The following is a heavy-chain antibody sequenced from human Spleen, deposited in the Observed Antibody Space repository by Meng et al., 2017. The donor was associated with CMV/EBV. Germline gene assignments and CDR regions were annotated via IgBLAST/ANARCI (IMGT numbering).Heavy chain of an antibody. CDR2: ISYDGSNK. D-gene: IGHD6-6*01. CDR1: GFTFSSYA. Sequence: LSLTCAASGFTFSSYAMHWVRQAPGKGLEWVAVISYDGSNKYYADSVKGRFTISRDNSKNTLYLQRNSLRAEDTAVYYCARAGIPYSSSSLTGYWGQGTLVTVSS. J-gene: IGHJ4*02. CDR3: ARAGIPYSSSSLTGY. V-gene: IGHV3-30-3*01.